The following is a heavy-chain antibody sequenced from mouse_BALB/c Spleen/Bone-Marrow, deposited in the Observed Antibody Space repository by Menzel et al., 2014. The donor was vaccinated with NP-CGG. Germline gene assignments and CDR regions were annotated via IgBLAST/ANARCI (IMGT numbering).Heavy chain of an antibody. Sequence: EVQLQQSGPSLVKPSQTLSLTCSVTGDSITSGYWNWIRKFPGNKLEYMGYISYSGSTYYNPSLKSRISITRDTSKNQYYLQLNSVTTEDTATYYCARYYYGSSYWYFDVWGAETTVTVSS. CDR3: ARYYYGSSYWYFDV. CDR1: GDSITSGY. J-gene: IGHJ1*01. CDR2: ISYSGST. V-gene: IGHV3-8*02. D-gene: IGHD1-1*01.